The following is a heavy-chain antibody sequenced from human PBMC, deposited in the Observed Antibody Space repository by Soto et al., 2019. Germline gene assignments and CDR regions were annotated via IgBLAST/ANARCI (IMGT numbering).Heavy chain of an antibody. CDR1: GFIFSSYA. J-gene: IGHJ5*02. CDR2: ISYDGSNK. CDR3: ARGGKGLLQPNWFDP. V-gene: IGHV3-30*04. Sequence: GGSLRLSCEASGFIFSSYAMHWVRQAPGKGLEWVAVISYDGSNKYYADFVKGRLSISRDNSKNTLYLQMNSLRAEDTAVYYCARGGKGLLQPNWFDPWGQGTLVTVSS. D-gene: IGHD3-22*01.